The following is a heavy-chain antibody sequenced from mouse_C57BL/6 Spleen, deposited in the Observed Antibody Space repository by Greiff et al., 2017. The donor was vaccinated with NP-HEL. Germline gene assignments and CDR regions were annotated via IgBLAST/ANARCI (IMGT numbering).Heavy chain of an antibody. CDR3: ARHEGLGFAY. J-gene: IGHJ3*01. CDR1: GFTFSSYT. Sequence: DVKLVESGGGLVKPGGSLKLSCAASGFTFSSYTMSWVRQTPEKRLEWVATISGGGGNTYYPDSVKGRFTISRDNAKNTLYLQMSSLRSEDTALYYCARHEGLGFAYWGQGTLVTVSA. CDR2: ISGGGGNT. V-gene: IGHV5-9*01. D-gene: IGHD2-4*01.